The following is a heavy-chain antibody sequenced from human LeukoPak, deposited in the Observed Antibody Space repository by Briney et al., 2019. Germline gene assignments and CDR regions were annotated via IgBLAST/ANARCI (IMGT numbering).Heavy chain of an antibody. CDR1: GFTFSSYW. CDR2: IKQDGSEK. V-gene: IGHV3-7*03. Sequence: GGSLRLSCAASGFTFSSYWMSWVRQAPGKGLEWVANIKQDGSEKYYVDSVKGRFTISRDNAKNSLYLQMNSLRAEDTAVYYCARGRLSSGWLGGVYDYWGQGTLVTVSS. J-gene: IGHJ4*02. D-gene: IGHD6-19*01. CDR3: ARGRLSSGWLGGVYDY.